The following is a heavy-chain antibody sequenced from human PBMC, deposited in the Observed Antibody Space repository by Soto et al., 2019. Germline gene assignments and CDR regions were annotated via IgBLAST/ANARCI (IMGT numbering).Heavy chain of an antibody. Sequence: PSETLSRTCTGSGVSFSTYYWMWIRQAPGKGVEWIGYIYYSGSSNYNPSLKSRVTMSVDTSKNQLSLKLSSVTAADTAVYYCARDQGGPFDYWGKRTLVTVSS. CDR1: GVSFSTYY. V-gene: IGHV4-59*01. CDR3: ARDQGGPFDY. J-gene: IGHJ4*02. D-gene: IGHD2-15*01. CDR2: IYYSGSS.